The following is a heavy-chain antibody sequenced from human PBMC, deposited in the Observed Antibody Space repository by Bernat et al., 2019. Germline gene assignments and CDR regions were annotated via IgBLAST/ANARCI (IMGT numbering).Heavy chain of an antibody. CDR2: INSDGSST. CDR1: GFTFSSYW. D-gene: IGHD2-15*01. V-gene: IGHV3-74*01. CDR3: ARGVYCSGGSGNAPGLDY. Sequence: EVQLVESGGGLVQPGGSLRLSCAASGFTFSSYWMHWVRQAPGKGLVWVSRINSDGSSTSYADSVKGRFTISRDNAKNTLYLQMNSLSAEDTAVYYCARGVYCSGGSGNAPGLDYWGQGTLVTVSS. J-gene: IGHJ4*02.